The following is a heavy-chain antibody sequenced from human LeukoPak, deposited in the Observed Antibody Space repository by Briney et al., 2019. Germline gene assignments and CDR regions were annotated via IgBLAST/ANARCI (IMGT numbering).Heavy chain of an antibody. J-gene: IGHJ5*02. CDR1: GGTFNSHV. CDR2: IIPVFGTA. Sequence: GSSVKVSCKASGGTFNSHVISWLRQAPGQGLEWMGGIIPVFGTASYAEKSQGRVTITTDESTTTAYMEMSSLTSEDTAVYYCARGYYYGSESYWHTKWFDPWGQGTLVTVSS. D-gene: IGHD3-10*01. V-gene: IGHV1-69*05. CDR3: ARGYYYGSESYWHTKWFDP.